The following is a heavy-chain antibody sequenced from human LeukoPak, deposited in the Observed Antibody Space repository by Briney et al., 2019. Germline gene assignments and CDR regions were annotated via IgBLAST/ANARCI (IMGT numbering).Heavy chain of an antibody. Sequence: RSSETLSLTCTVSDGSTSSGGYYWSWIRQHPGKGLEWIGYIYYSGSTYYNLSLKSRVTISVDTSKNQFSRKLSSVTAADTAVYYCARHKADYYDSSGYEGGDWGQGTLVTVSS. D-gene: IGHD3-22*01. CDR2: IYYSGST. CDR1: DGSTSSGGYY. V-gene: IGHV4-31*03. CDR3: ARHKADYYDSSGYEGGD. J-gene: IGHJ1*01.